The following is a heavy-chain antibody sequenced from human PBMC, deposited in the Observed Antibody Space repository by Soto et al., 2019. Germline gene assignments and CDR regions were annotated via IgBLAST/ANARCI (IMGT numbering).Heavy chain of an antibody. V-gene: IGHV3-21*01. CDR3: ARGGAARPSSRDYYYYGMDV. CDR2: ISSSSSYI. CDR1: GFTFSSYS. J-gene: IGHJ6*02. Sequence: EVQLVESGGGLVKPGGSLSLSCAASGFTFSSYSMNWVRQAPGTGLEWVSSISSSSSYIYYADSVTGRFTISRDNAKNSLYLQMNSLRAEDTAVYYCARGGAARPSSRDYYYYGMDVWGQGTKVTVSS. D-gene: IGHD6-6*01.